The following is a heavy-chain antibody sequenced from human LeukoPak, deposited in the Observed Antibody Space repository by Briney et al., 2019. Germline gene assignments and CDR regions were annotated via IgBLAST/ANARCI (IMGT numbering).Heavy chain of an antibody. J-gene: IGHJ4*02. D-gene: IGHD2-15*01. Sequence: GGSLRLSCAASGFTFSSHWMHWVRQAPGKGLVWVPRINSDGSTTTYADSVKGRFTISRDNAKNTLYLQMNSLRVEDTAMYHCTRVYGGTCYDYWGQGTLVTVSS. V-gene: IGHV3-74*01. CDR1: GFTFSSHW. CDR3: TRVYGGTCYDY. CDR2: INSDGSTT.